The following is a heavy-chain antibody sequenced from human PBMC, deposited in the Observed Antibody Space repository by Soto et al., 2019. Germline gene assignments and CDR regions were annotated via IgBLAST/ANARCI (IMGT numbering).Heavy chain of an antibody. Sequence: QVQLQESGPGLVKPSQTLSLTCTVSGGSISSGGYYWSWIRQHPGKGLEWIGYIYYSGTTDYNPSLKRRVTMSVDTSKNQFSLKLSSVTAADTAVYYCARGWGDYGGRVVDYWGQGTLVTVSS. CDR2: IYYSGTT. V-gene: IGHV4-31*03. CDR3: ARGWGDYGGRVVDY. CDR1: GGSISSGGYY. D-gene: IGHD4-17*01. J-gene: IGHJ4*02.